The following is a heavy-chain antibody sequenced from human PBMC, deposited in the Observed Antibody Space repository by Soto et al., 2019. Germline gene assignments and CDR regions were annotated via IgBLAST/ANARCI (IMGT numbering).Heavy chain of an antibody. J-gene: IGHJ4*02. Sequence: VGSLRLSCAASGFTFSSYAMHWVRQAPGKGLEWVAVISYDGSNKYYADSVKGRFTIPRDNSKNTLYLQMNSLRAEDTAVYYCAGGPDYGDYHFDYWGQGTLVTVSS. CDR1: GFTFSSYA. V-gene: IGHV3-30-3*01. CDR2: ISYDGSNK. D-gene: IGHD4-17*01. CDR3: AGGPDYGDYHFDY.